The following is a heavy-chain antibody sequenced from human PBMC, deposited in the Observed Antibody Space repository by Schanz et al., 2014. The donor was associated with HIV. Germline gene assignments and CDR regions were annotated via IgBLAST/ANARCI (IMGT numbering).Heavy chain of an antibody. CDR2: MSHDGFSK. CDR3: AREGESSGRAGLFDL. Sequence: QVQLVESGGGVVQPGRSLRLSCTASGLTFSSSIMHWVHQAPGKGLEWVAGMSHDGFSKYFADSVKGRFAISREDSKNTVHLQMDSLRPEDTAVYYCAREGESSGRAGLFDLWGQGAMVTVSS. CDR1: GLTFSSSI. D-gene: IGHD6-19*01. V-gene: IGHV3-30*09. J-gene: IGHJ3*01.